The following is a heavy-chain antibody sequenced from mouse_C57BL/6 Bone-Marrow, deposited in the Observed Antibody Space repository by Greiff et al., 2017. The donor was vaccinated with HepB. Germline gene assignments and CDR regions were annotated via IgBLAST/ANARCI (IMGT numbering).Heavy chain of an antibody. V-gene: IGHV10-1*01. CDR2: IRSKSNNYAT. Sequence: EVQRVESGGGLVQPKGSLKLSCAASGFSFNTYAMNWVRQAPGKGLEWVARIRSKSNNYATYYADSVKDRFTISRDDSESMLYLQMNNLKTEDTAMYYCVRNYYGSSPIVTTVNRDAMDYWGQGTSVTVSS. CDR3: VRNYYGSSPIVTTVNRDAMDY. CDR1: GFSFNTYA. D-gene: IGHD1-1*01. J-gene: IGHJ4*01.